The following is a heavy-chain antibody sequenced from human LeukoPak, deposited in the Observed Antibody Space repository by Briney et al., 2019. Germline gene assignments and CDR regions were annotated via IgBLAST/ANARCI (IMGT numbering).Heavy chain of an antibody. CDR1: GATFSSYA. V-gene: IGHV1-69*05. CDR3: ARGRAITGTTSGYYFDY. J-gene: IGHJ4*02. D-gene: IGHD1-7*01. CDR2: IIPIFGTA. Sequence: GSSVKVSCKASGATFSSYAISWVRQAPGQGLEWMGGIIPIFGTANYAQKFQGRVTITTDESTSTAYMELSSLRSEDTAVYYCARGRAITGTTSGYYFDYWGQGTLVTVSS.